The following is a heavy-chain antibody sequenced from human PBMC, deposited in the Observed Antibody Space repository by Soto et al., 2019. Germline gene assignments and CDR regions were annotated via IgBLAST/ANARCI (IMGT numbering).Heavy chain of an antibody. J-gene: IGHJ6*02. D-gene: IGHD2-15*01. CDR3: AQRDNYYYGMDV. CDR2: IYYSGST. V-gene: IGHV4-30-4*01. Sequence: PSETLSLTCTVSGGSISSGDYYWSWIRQPPGKGLEWIGYIYYSGSTYYNPSLKSRVTISVDTSKNQFSLKLSSVTAADTAVYYCAQRDNYYYGMDVWGQGTTVTVSS. CDR1: GGSISSGDYY.